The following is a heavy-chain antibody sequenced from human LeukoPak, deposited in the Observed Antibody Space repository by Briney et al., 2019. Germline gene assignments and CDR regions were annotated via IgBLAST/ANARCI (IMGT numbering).Heavy chain of an antibody. Sequence: GGSLRLSCAASGFTFSGSAMHWVRNASGKGLEWVGHIRSKANSYTTTYAASVKGRFTISRDDSKNTAYLQMNSLKTEDTAIYYCGQLLEGWGQGTLVTVSS. D-gene: IGHD2-2*01. J-gene: IGHJ4*02. CDR1: GFTFSGSA. CDR3: GQLLEG. V-gene: IGHV3-73*01. CDR2: IRSKANSYTT.